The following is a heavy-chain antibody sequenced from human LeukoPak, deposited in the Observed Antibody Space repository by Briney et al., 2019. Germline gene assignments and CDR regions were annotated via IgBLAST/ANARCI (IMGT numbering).Heavy chain of an antibody. CDR2: ISGSGGST. D-gene: IGHD6-13*01. Sequence: PGGSLRLSCAASGFTFSSYAMSWVRQAPGKGLEWVSAISGSGGSTYYADSVKGRLTISRDNSKNTLYLQMNSLRAEDTAVYYCAKTGTRLSGYSSSWYVGGWFDPWGQGTLVTVSS. V-gene: IGHV3-23*01. J-gene: IGHJ5*02. CDR1: GFTFSSYA. CDR3: AKTGTRLSGYSSSWYVGGWFDP.